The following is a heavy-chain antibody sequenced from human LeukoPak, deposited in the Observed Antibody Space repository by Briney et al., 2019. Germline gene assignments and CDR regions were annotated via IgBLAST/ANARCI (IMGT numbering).Heavy chain of an antibody. CDR3: AKHRRHYDSSGYYSCYFDY. D-gene: IGHD3-22*01. Sequence: PGGSLRLSCAASGFTFSSYAMSWVRQAPGKGLEWVSAISGSGGSTYYADSVKGRFTISRDKSKNTLYLQMNSLRAEDTAVYYCAKHRRHYDSSGYYSCYFDYWGQGTLVTVSS. J-gene: IGHJ4*02. V-gene: IGHV3-23*01. CDR1: GFTFSSYA. CDR2: ISGSGGST.